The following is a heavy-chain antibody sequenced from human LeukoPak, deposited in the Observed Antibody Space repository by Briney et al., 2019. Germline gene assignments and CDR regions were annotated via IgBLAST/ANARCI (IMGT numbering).Heavy chain of an antibody. CDR3: ARSACSGGTCYSPRLDY. Sequence: GGSLRLSCAASGFTFRSYAMHWVRQAPGKGLEWVAVISSAGSDKYYADSVKGRFTMSRDNSKNTLYLQMNSLISDDSAVYYCARSACSGGTCYSPRLDYWGQGTLVTVSS. CDR1: GFTFRSYA. D-gene: IGHD2-15*01. CDR2: ISSAGSDK. J-gene: IGHJ4*02. V-gene: IGHV3-30-3*01.